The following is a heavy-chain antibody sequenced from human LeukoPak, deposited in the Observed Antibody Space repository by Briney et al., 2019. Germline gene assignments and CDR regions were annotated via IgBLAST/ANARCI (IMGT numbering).Heavy chain of an antibody. Sequence: PGGSLRLSCAASGFTFSSYWMSWVRQAPGKGLEWVANIKQDGSEKYYVDSVKGRFTISRDNAKNSLYLQMNSLRAEDTAVYYCARDQYTIFGVHDPFDYWGQGTLVTVSS. CDR1: GFTFSSYW. CDR3: ARDQYTIFGVHDPFDY. CDR2: IKQDGSEK. V-gene: IGHV3-7*01. D-gene: IGHD3-3*01. J-gene: IGHJ4*02.